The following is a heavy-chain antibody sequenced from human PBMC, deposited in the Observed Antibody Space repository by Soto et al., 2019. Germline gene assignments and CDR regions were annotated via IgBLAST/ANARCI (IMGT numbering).Heavy chain of an antibody. CDR2: IYYSGST. V-gene: IGHV4-31*03. J-gene: IGHJ6*03. Sequence: SETLSLTCTVSAGSISSGGYYWSWIRQHPGKGLEWIGYIYYSGSTYYNPSLKSRVTISVDTSKNQFSLKLSSVTAADTAVYYCARADGRIWGSYRLDYYYMDVWGKGTTVTVSS. CDR1: AGSISSGGYY. D-gene: IGHD3-16*02. CDR3: ARADGRIWGSYRLDYYYMDV.